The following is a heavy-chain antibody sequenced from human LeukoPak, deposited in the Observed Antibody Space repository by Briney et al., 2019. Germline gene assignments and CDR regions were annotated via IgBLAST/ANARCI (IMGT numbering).Heavy chain of an antibody. CDR2: INPNSGGT. D-gene: IGHD6-13*01. Sequence: ASVKVSCTASGYTFTGYYMHWVRQAPGQGLEWMGWINPNSGGTNYAQKFQGWVTMTRDTSISTAYMELNRLRSDDTAVYYCARDRGPMRDYSSRGVSYGMDVWGQGTTVTVSS. V-gene: IGHV1-2*04. CDR3: ARDRGPMRDYSSRGVSYGMDV. J-gene: IGHJ6*02. CDR1: GYTFTGYY.